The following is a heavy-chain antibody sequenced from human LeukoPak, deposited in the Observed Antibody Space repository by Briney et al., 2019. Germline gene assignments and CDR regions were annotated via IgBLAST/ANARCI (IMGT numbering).Heavy chain of an antibody. Sequence: GGSLRLSCSASGFTFSRYAMHWVRQAPGKGLEYVSAISSNGGSTYYGDSVKGRFTISRDNSKNTLYLQMSSLRAEDTAVYYCVKARGIQLWLPGDYWGQGTLVTVSS. CDR1: GFTFSRYA. D-gene: IGHD5-18*01. V-gene: IGHV3-64D*09. CDR2: ISSNGGST. J-gene: IGHJ4*02. CDR3: VKARGIQLWLPGDY.